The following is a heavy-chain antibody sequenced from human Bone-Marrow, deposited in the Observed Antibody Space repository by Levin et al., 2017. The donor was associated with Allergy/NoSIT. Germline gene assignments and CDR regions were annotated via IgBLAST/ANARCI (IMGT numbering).Heavy chain of an antibody. D-gene: IGHD2-15*01. CDR2: ISGSGGST. Sequence: GVLKISCAASGFTFSSYAMSWVRQAPGKGLEWVSAISGSGGSTYYADSVKGRFTISRDNSKNTLYLQMNSLRVEDTAVYYCAKWFGGGKALDYWGQGTLVTVSS. V-gene: IGHV3-23*01. CDR3: AKWFGGGKALDY. J-gene: IGHJ4*02. CDR1: GFTFSSYA.